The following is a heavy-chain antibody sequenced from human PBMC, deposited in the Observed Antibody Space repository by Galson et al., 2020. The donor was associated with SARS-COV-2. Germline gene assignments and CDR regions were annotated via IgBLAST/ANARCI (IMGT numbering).Heavy chain of an antibody. Sequence: ASVKVSCKASGYTFTSYGISWVRQAPGQGLEWMGWISAYNGNTNYAQKLQGRVTMTTDTSTSTAYMELRSLRSDDTAVYYCARTQWELNIYGMYVWGQGTTVTVSS. CDR2: ISAYNGNT. J-gene: IGHJ6*02. D-gene: IGHD1-26*01. V-gene: IGHV1-18*04. CDR3: ARTQWELNIYGMYV. CDR1: GYTFTSYG.